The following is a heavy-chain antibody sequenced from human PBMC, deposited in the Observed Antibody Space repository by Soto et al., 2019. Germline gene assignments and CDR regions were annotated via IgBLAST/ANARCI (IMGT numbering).Heavy chain of an antibody. J-gene: IGHJ3*02. CDR1: GYTFISFG. V-gene: IGHV1-18*01. D-gene: IGHD3-16*02. CDR2: ISAYNGNT. CDR3: ARDLDDYVWGSYPSPDAFDI. Sequence: QVQLVQSGAEVKKPGASVKVSCKASGYTFISFGISWVRQAPGQGLAWMGWISAYNGNTNYAQKLQGRVTMTTDTSTSTSYMEVRSLRSDDPAVYYCARDLDDYVWGSYPSPDAFDIWGQGTMVTVSS.